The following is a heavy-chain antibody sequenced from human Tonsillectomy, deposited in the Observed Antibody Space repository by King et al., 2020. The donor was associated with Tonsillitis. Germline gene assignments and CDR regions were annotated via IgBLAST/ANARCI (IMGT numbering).Heavy chain of an antibody. V-gene: IGHV3-66*01. CDR1: GGTGRRRE. Sequence: EVQLVESGGGLVQPGGSLRRCCEAAGGTGRRRERKGVGKEKGKGREGGEGRERGGRTDYADSVKGRFTISRDNSKNTLYLQMNSLRAEDTAVYYCTRDLVDYGWFDPWGQGTLVTVSS. CDR2: RERGGRT. CDR3: TRDLVDYGWFDP. J-gene: IGHJ5*02. D-gene: IGHD4-17*01.